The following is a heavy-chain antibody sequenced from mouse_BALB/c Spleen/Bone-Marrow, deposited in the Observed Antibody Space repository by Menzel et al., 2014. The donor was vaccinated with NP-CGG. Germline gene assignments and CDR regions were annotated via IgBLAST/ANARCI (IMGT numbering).Heavy chain of an antibody. J-gene: IGHJ2*01. V-gene: IGHV1-4*01. CDR2: INPSSGYT. CDR1: GYTFTTYT. Sequence: QVQLQQSGAELARPGASVKMSCRASGYTFTTYTIYWVRQRPGQGLEWIGYINPSSGYTNYIQKFKDKATLTADKSSSTAYMQLSSLTSEDSAVYYCARRDDGYVFFDYWGQCATLTVSS. D-gene: IGHD2-3*01. CDR3: ARRDDGYVFFDY.